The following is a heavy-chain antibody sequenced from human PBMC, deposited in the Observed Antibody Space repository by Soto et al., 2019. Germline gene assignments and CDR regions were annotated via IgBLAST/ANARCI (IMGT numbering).Heavy chain of an antibody. J-gene: IGHJ6*02. CDR2: IYPGDSDT. CDR3: ARHNEVSSTSRNYYYGMDV. D-gene: IGHD2-2*01. V-gene: IGHV5-51*01. Sequence: GESLKISCKGSGYSFTSYWIGWVRQMPGKGLEWMGIIYPGDSDTRYSPSFQGQATISADKSISTAYLQWSSLKASDTAMYYCARHNEVSSTSRNYYYGMDVWGQGTTVTVSS. CDR1: GYSFTSYW.